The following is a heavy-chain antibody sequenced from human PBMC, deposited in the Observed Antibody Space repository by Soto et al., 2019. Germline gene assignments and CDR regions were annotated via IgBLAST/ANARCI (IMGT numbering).Heavy chain of an antibody. CDR3: ARDVLAAPNYFDP. J-gene: IGHJ5*02. D-gene: IGHD4-4*01. CDR2: VYYSGPT. Sequence: SETLPLTCTVSGGSIDRGDYYWSWIRQPPGKGLEWIGYVYYSGPTNYNPFLKSRVTLSLDKSKNQCSLKMNSVTAADTAVYYCARDVLAAPNYFDPWGQGTLVTVSS. CDR1: GGSIDRGDYY. V-gene: IGHV4-61*08.